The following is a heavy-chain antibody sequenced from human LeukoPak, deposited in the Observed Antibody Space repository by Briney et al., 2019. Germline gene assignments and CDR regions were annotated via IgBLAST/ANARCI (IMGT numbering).Heavy chain of an antibody. J-gene: IGHJ4*02. V-gene: IGHV3-15*01. CDR1: GFTFDDYA. Sequence: GGSLRLSCAASGFTFDDYAMHWVRKAPGKGLEWIGRIKSKTDGGTADYPAPVKGRFTISRDDSKNTLYLQMNSLKTEDTGIYYCTTRSSGLNCYKIWGQGTLVTVSS. D-gene: IGHD2-15*01. CDR3: TTRSSGLNCYKI. CDR2: IKSKTDGGTA.